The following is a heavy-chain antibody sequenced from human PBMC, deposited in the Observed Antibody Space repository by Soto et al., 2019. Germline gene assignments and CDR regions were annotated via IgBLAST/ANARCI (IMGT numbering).Heavy chain of an antibody. Sequence: EVQLVESGGGLVKPGESLRLSCAASGFTFSNAWMSWVRQAPGKGLEWVGRIKTKADAETTDYAAPMKGRFTISRDDSKNTLYLQMNSLKTEDTALYYCTTDGATILFDPWGQGALVTVSS. CDR1: GFTFSNAW. D-gene: IGHD1-26*01. CDR2: IKTKADAETT. CDR3: TTDGATILFDP. V-gene: IGHV3-15*01. J-gene: IGHJ5*02.